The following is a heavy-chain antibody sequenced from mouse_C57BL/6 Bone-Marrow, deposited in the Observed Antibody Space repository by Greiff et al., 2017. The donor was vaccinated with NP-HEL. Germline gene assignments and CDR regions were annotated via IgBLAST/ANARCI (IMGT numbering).Heavy chain of an antibody. CDR2: IDPNSGGT. D-gene: IGHD2-12*01. CDR3: AREDFLSLRRGFAY. Sequence: QLQQPGAELVKPGASVKLSCKASGYTFTSYWMHWVKQRPGRGLEWIGRIDPNSGGTKYNEKFKSKATLTVDKPSSTAYMQLSSLTSEDSAVYYCAREDFLSLRRGFAYWGQGTLVTVSA. J-gene: IGHJ3*01. CDR1: GYTFTSYW. V-gene: IGHV1-72*01.